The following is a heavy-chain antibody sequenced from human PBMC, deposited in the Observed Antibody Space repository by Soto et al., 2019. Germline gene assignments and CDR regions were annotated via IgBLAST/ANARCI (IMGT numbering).Heavy chain of an antibody. CDR1: GGSISSGGYY. Sequence: ASETLSLTCTVSGGSISSGGYYWSWIRQHPGKGLEWIGYIYYSGSTYYNPSLKSRVTISVDTSKNQFSLKLSSMTAADTAVYYCARTDIVATRGISWFDPWGQGTLVTVSS. J-gene: IGHJ5*02. CDR2: IYYSGST. CDR3: ARTDIVATRGISWFDP. V-gene: IGHV4-31*03. D-gene: IGHD5-12*01.